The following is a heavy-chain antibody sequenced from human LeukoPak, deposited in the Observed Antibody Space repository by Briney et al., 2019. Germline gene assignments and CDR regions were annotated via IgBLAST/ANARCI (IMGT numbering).Heavy chain of an antibody. V-gene: IGHV3-30*03. CDR1: GLTFSGYA. CDR2: ISSDGRDK. Sequence: QPGRSLRLSCAASGLTFSGYAIHWFRQAPGKGLDWVAVISSDGRDKHHADSVKGRFTISRDNSKNTLYLQTNSLRAEDTAVYYCARDLRRFAAYYFDYWGQGTLVTVSS. D-gene: IGHD5/OR15-5a*01. CDR3: ARDLRRFAAYYFDY. J-gene: IGHJ4*02.